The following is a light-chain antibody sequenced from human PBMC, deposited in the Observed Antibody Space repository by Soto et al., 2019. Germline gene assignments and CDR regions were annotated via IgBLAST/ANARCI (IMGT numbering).Light chain of an antibody. CDR2: DAS. CDR1: QNIDMY. CDR3: QQRKYWPPLT. Sequence: ETVLTQSPATLSLSPGERATLSCRASQNIDMYLAWYQQKPGQAPRLLIYDASNRATGIPARFSGSGSGTAFTLTISSLEPEDFALYYCQQRKYWPPLTFGQGTRLDIK. J-gene: IGKJ5*01. V-gene: IGKV3-11*01.